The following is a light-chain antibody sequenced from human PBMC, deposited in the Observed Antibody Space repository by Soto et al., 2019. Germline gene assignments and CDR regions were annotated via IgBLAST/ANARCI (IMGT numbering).Light chain of an antibody. V-gene: IGKV3D-15*01. J-gene: IGKJ3*01. Sequence: ERVMTQSPATLSVSPGERAILSCRASQRVHTDLAWYQQKPGQAPRLLIYGASTRATGIPARFSGSASGTDFTLTISSLQSEDFAVYFCQRYTGWRLFAFGPGTRVDFK. CDR3: QRYTGWRLFA. CDR2: GAS. CDR1: QRVHTD.